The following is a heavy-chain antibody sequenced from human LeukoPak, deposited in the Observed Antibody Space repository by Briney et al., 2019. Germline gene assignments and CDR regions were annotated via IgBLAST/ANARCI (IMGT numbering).Heavy chain of an antibody. CDR1: GFILSSYS. Sequence: GGSLRLSCGASGFILSSYSVHWVRQAPGKGLEWVSGISWNSGSIGYADSVKGRFTISRDNAKNSLYLQMNSLRAEDTALYYCAKPIGIAAAGAFDYWGQGTLVTVSS. J-gene: IGHJ4*02. D-gene: IGHD6-13*01. CDR3: AKPIGIAAAGAFDY. V-gene: IGHV3-9*01. CDR2: ISWNSGSI.